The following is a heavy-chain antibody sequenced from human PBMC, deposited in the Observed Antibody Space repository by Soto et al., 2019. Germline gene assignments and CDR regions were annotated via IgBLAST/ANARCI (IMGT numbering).Heavy chain of an antibody. J-gene: IGHJ4*02. CDR3: AKDSLWSWPPPYYFDN. D-gene: IGHD1-26*01. CDR2: IKSKADGETT. Sequence: PGGSLRLSCAASGFTFSNAWMSWVRQAPGKGLEWVGRIKSKADGETTDYTAPVKGRFTISRDDSENALYLQMNSLKTEDTAVYYCAKDSLWSWPPPYYFDNWGQGTLVTVSS. V-gene: IGHV3-15*01. CDR1: GFTFSNAW.